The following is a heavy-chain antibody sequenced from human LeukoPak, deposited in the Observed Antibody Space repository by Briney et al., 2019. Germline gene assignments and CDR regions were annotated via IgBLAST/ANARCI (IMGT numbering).Heavy chain of an antibody. J-gene: IGHJ5*02. V-gene: IGHV1-18*01. CDR2: ISTDNGDT. D-gene: IGHD2-15*01. Sequence: ASVKVSCKPSGYSFTSHGISWVRQAPGQGLEWMGRISTDNGDTNYAQNFQGRVTMTTDTPTSTAYMELRNLRPDDTAIYYCAADQGYCSGGTCLRNWFDPWGQGTLVTVSS. CDR3: AADQGYCSGGTCLRNWFDP. CDR1: GYSFTSHG.